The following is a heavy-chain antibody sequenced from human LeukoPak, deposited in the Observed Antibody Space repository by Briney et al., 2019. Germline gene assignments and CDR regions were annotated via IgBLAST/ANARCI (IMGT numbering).Heavy chain of an antibody. V-gene: IGHV1-2*02. CDR1: GYTFTGYY. Sequence: GASVKVSCKASGYTFTGYYIHWVRQAPGQGLEWMGWINPNSGGTNYAQKFQGRVTMTRDTSISTAYMELSRLRSDDTAVYYCARSSIAAEVLFDYWGQGTLVTVSS. D-gene: IGHD6-6*01. CDR2: INPNSGGT. CDR3: ARSSIAAEVLFDY. J-gene: IGHJ4*02.